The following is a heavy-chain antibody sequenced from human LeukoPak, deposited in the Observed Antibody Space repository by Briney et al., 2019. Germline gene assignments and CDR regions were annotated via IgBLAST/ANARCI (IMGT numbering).Heavy chain of an antibody. CDR2: IYSGGTT. V-gene: IGHV3-53*01. CDR1: GFTVSTNY. J-gene: IGHJ6*03. D-gene: IGHD1-26*01. Sequence: PGGSLRLSCAASGFTVSTNYISWVRQAPGKGLEWVSIIYSGGTTYYADSVKSRFIISRDNSKNTLYLQMNNLRAEDTAVYYCARDKRAGANMSYYYMDVWGKGTTVTVSS. CDR3: ARDKRAGANMSYYYMDV.